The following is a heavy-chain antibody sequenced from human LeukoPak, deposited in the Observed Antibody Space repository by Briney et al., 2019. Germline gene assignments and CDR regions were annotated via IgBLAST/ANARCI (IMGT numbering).Heavy chain of an antibody. J-gene: IGHJ4*02. CDR2: FDPEDGET. Sequence: ASVKVSCKASGYTFTGYYMHWVRQAPGQGLEWMGGFDPEDGETIYAQKFQGRVTMTEDTSTDTAYLELSSLRSEDTAVYYCATSAGRYSGYPRGTYYFDYWGQGTLVTVSS. CDR3: ATSAGRYSGYPRGTYYFDY. CDR1: GYTFTGYY. D-gene: IGHD5-12*01. V-gene: IGHV1-24*01.